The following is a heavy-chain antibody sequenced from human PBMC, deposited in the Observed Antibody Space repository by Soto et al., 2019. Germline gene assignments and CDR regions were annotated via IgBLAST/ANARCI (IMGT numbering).Heavy chain of an antibody. CDR3: AREIVTAGGNNYFDT. Sequence: SETLSLTCGVSGGTVASSHWWSWVRQSPGGGLEWIGNVYHTGDTNFNPSLQSRVTISVDKSNNQFSLRLNYLTAADTAVYFCAREIVTAGGNNYFDTWGHGTLVTVSS. J-gene: IGHJ5*01. CDR2: VYHTGDT. V-gene: IGHV4-4*02. CDR1: GGTVASSHW. D-gene: IGHD2-21*02.